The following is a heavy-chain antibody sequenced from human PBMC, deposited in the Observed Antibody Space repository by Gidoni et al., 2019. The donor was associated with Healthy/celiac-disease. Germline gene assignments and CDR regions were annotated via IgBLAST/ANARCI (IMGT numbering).Heavy chain of an antibody. V-gene: IGHV3-30-3*01. CDR2: ISYDGSNK. D-gene: IGHD7-27*01. Sequence: QVQLVESGGGVVQPGRSLRLSCAASGLTFSSYAMHWVRQAPGKGLEWVAVISYDGSNKYYADSVKGRFTISRDNSKNTLYLQMNSLRAEDTAVYYCARDGTNWGYDAFDIWGQGTMVTVSS. J-gene: IGHJ3*02. CDR1: GLTFSSYA. CDR3: ARDGTNWGYDAFDI.